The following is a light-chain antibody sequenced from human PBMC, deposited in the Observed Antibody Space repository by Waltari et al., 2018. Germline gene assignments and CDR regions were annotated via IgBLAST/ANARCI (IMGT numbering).Light chain of an antibody. CDR2: GAS. CDR3: QQYNSWPRT. V-gene: IGKV3-15*01. CDR1: QSVGIN. J-gene: IGKJ1*01. Sequence: EILMTQSPASLSVSPWERATLSCWAGQSVGINLAWYQQRPGQPPRLLIYGASTRATGIPARFSGSGSDTEFTLTISSLKSEDFAVYYCQQYNSWPRTFGQGTKVEIK.